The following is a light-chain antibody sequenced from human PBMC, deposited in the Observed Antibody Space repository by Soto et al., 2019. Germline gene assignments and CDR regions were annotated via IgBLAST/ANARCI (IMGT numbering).Light chain of an antibody. Sequence: DLPVTQSPSTLSASVGDSVTITCRASQSISYWLAWYQQKPGKAPRLLIYGASSLQSGVPSRFSGSGSETEFTLTISSLQPDDFATYYCQQYDGHFGQGTKLEVK. J-gene: IGKJ2*01. CDR3: QQYDGH. V-gene: IGKV1-5*01. CDR2: GAS. CDR1: QSISYW.